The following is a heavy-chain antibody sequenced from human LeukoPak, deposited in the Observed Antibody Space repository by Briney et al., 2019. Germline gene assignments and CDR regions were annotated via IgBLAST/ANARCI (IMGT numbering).Heavy chain of an antibody. Sequence: SETLSLTCTVSGGSISSYYWSWIRQPPGKGLEWIGYIYYSGSTNYNPSLKSRVTISVDTSKNQFSLKLSSVTAADTAVYYCARSNWGWARGFDPWGQGTLVTVSS. CDR2: IYYSGST. J-gene: IGHJ5*02. V-gene: IGHV4-59*01. CDR1: GGSISSYY. CDR3: ARSNWGWARGFDP. D-gene: IGHD7-27*01.